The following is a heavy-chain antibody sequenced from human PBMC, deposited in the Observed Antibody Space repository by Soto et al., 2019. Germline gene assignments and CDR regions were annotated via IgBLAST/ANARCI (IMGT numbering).Heavy chain of an antibody. CDR1: GFTFSSYG. CDR2: ISYDGSNE. Sequence: GGSLRLSCAVSGFTFSSYGMHWVRQAPGKGLEWVAHISYDGSNEHYVDSVKGRFTISRDNSKNTLYLQMNSLRAEDTAVYYCARETYYDFWSGPYYGMDVWGQGTTVTVSS. J-gene: IGHJ6*02. V-gene: IGHV3-30*03. CDR3: ARETYYDFWSGPYYGMDV. D-gene: IGHD3-3*01.